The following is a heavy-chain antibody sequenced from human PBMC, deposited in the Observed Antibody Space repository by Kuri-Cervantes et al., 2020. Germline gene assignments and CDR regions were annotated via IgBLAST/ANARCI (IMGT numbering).Heavy chain of an antibody. CDR3: AKGPGGKLDAFDI. CDR1: GFTFSSYG. D-gene: IGHD1-14*01. V-gene: IGHV3-33*06. Sequence: GGSLRLSCAASGFTFSSYGMHWVRQAPGKGLEWVAVIWYDGSNKYYADSVKGRFTISRDNSKNTLYLQMNSLRAEDTALYYCAKGPGGKLDAFDIWGQGTMVTVSS. J-gene: IGHJ3*02. CDR2: IWYDGSNK.